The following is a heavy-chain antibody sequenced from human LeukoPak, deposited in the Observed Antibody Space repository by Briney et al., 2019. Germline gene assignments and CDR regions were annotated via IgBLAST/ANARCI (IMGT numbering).Heavy chain of an antibody. CDR3: AKETEVYVDTATKFGD. Sequence: GGSLRLSCAASGFTFSSYGMHWVRQAPGKGLEWVAFIRYDGSNKYYADSVKGRFTISRDNSKNTLYLQMNSLRAEDTAVYYCAKETEVYVDTATKFGDWGQGTLVTVSS. CDR1: GFTFSSYG. V-gene: IGHV3-30*02. D-gene: IGHD5-18*01. J-gene: IGHJ4*02. CDR2: IRYDGSNK.